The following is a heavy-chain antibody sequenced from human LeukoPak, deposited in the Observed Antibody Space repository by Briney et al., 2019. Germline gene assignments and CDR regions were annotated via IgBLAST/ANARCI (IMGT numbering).Heavy chain of an antibody. CDR1: GFTFSSYG. Sequence: GRSLRLSCAASGFTFSSYGMHWVRQAPGKGLEWVAVISYDGSNKYYADSVKGRFTISRDNSKNTLYQQMNSLRAEDTAVYYCANLGGSYDYWGQGTLVTVSS. CDR2: ISYDGSNK. J-gene: IGHJ4*02. D-gene: IGHD3-16*01. V-gene: IGHV3-30*18. CDR3: ANLGGSYDY.